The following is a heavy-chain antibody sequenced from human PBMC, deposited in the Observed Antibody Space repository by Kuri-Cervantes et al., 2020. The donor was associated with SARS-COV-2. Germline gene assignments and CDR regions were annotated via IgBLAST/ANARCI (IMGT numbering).Heavy chain of an antibody. CDR2: IRYDGSTK. Sequence: GGSLRLSCAASGFTFSDYYMSWIRQAPGKGLEWVAFIRYDGSTKYYADSVKGRFTISRDNSKNTLYLQMNSLRAEDTAEYYCARATLSRSAAPPYYDFWSGYYSFDYWGQGTLVTVSS. J-gene: IGHJ4*02. CDR1: GFTFSDYY. V-gene: IGHV3-30*02. CDR3: ARATLSRSAAPPYYDFWSGYYSFDY. D-gene: IGHD3-3*01.